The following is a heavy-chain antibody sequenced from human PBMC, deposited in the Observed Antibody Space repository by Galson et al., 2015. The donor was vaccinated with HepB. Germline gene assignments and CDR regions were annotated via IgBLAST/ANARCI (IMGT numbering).Heavy chain of an antibody. CDR2: INAGNGNT. CDR1: GYTFTDYA. Sequence: CKASGYTFTDYAIHWVRQAPGQGLEWLGWINAGNGNTKLAQKFQDRVTITSDTSASTAYMDLSNLRSEDTAVYSCVRGHTITFGGVFVVPVYFDCWGQGTLVTVSS. V-gene: IGHV1-3*01. J-gene: IGHJ4*02. CDR3: VRGHTITFGGVFVVPVYFDC. D-gene: IGHD3-16*02.